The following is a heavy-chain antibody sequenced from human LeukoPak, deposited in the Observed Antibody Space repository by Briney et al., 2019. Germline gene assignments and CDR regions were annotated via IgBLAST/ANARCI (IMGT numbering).Heavy chain of an antibody. V-gene: IGHV4-38-2*02. CDR2: IYHSGST. D-gene: IGHD6-6*01. CDR3: ARGAEYSSSRYYFDY. CDR1: GYSISSGYY. Sequence: SETLSLTCTVSGYSISSGYYWGWIRQPPGKGLEWIGSIYHSGSTNYNPSLKSRVTISVDTSKNQFSLKLSSVTAADTAVYYCARGAEYSSSRYYFDYWGQGTLVTVSS. J-gene: IGHJ4*02.